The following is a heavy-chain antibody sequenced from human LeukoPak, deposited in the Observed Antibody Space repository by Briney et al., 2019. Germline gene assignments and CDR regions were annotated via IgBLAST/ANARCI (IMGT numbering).Heavy chain of an antibody. CDR2: INHSGST. J-gene: IGHJ4*02. V-gene: IGHV4-34*01. Sequence: SETLSLTCAVYGGSFSGYYWSWIRQPPGKGLEWIGEINHSGSTNYNPSLKSRVTMSVDTSKNQFSLKLSSVTAADTAAYYCAKTKGYFDYWGQGTLVTVSS. CDR3: AKTKGYFDY. CDR1: GGSFSGYY. D-gene: IGHD1/OR15-1a*01.